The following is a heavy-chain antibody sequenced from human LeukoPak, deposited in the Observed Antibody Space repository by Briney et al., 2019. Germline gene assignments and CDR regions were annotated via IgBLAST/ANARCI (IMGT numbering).Heavy chain of an antibody. CDR2: FYRGDST. CDR3: AREVVSSPPYFDS. Sequence: GGPLRLSCAASGFTVSSSYMYWVRQAPGKGLEWVSFFYRGDSTYYAESVRGRFTISRDNSKNTLYLLMNSLIPEDTAVYYCAREVVSSPPYFDSWGQGTLVTVSS. J-gene: IGHJ4*02. D-gene: IGHD2-15*01. CDR1: GFTVSSSY. V-gene: IGHV3-53*01.